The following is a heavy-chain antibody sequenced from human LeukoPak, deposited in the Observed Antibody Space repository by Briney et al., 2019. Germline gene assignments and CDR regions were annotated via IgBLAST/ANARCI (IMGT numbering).Heavy chain of an antibody. CDR3: AKDGSGPSDY. Sequence: GGSLRLSCAASGFIFSNYAMSWVRQAPGKGLEWVSGISGSGGSTVYADSVKGRFTISRDNSKNTLYLQMNSLRAEDTAVYYCAKDGSGPSDYWGQGTLVTVSS. CDR2: ISGSGGST. CDR1: GFIFSNYA. J-gene: IGHJ4*02. V-gene: IGHV3-23*01. D-gene: IGHD3-10*01.